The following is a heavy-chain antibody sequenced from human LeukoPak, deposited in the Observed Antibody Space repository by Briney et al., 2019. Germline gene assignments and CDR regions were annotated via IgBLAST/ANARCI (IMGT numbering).Heavy chain of an antibody. J-gene: IGHJ3*02. V-gene: IGHV1-2*02. Sequence: GASVKVSCKASGYTFTSYDINWVRQAPGQGLEWMGWINPNSGGTNYAQKFQGRVTMTRDTSISTAYMELSRLRSDDTAVYYCARDIRTAFDIWGQGTMVTVSS. CDR3: ARDIRTAFDI. CDR1: GYTFTSYD. CDR2: INPNSGGT. D-gene: IGHD2-2*02.